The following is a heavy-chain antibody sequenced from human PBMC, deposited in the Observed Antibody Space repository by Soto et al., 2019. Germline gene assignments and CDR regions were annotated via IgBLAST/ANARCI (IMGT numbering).Heavy chain of an antibody. J-gene: IGHJ6*02. D-gene: IGHD6-19*01. CDR1: GYTFTSYG. V-gene: IGHV1-69*13. Sequence: SVKVSCKASGYTFTSYGISWVRQAPGQGLEWMGWISPNFGTANYAQKFQGRVTITADESTSTAYMELSSLRSEDTAVYYCARDYTEWLVKDDYYYGMDVWGQGTTVTVSS. CDR2: ISPNFGTA. CDR3: ARDYTEWLVKDDYYYGMDV.